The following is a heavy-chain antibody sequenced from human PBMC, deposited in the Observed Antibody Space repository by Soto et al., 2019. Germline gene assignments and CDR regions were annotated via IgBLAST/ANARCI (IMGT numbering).Heavy chain of an antibody. V-gene: IGHV4-59*01. CDR3: ARGTKYYYQGMDV. CDR1: GDSINNYY. CDR2: IYDSGST. J-gene: IGHJ6*02. Sequence: SETLSLTCTVSGDSINNYYWTWIRQPPGKGLEWIGYIYDSGSTSYNPSLKSRLTISVDTSKNQFSLKVKSVTAADTAVYYCARGTKYYYQGMDVWGQGTTVTVSS.